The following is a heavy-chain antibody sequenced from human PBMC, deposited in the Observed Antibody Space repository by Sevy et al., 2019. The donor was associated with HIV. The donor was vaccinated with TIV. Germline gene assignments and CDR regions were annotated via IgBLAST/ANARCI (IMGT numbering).Heavy chain of an antibody. Sequence: GESLKISCKGSGYSFTSYWIGWVRQMPGKGLEWMGIIYPGDSDTRYSPSFQGQVTISADKSISTAYLQWSSLKASDTAMYYCASFAISSGSYQNNWFDPWGQGTLVTVSS. CDR2: IYPGDSDT. CDR1: GYSFTSYW. CDR3: ASFAISSGSYQNNWFDP. D-gene: IGHD3-10*01. V-gene: IGHV5-51*01. J-gene: IGHJ5*02.